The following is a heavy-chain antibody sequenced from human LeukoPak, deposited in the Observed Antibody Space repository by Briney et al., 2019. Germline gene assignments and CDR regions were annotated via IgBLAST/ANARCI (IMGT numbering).Heavy chain of an antibody. V-gene: IGHV3-30*18. Sequence: GRSLRLSCAASGFTFSNYDMHWVRQAPGKGLEWVAVISYDGTNKYYADSVKGRFTISRDSSKNTLHLQMNSLRAEDTAVYYCAKDDRGNEAPFDYWGQGTLVTVSS. CDR3: AKDDRGNEAPFDY. CDR1: GFTFSNYD. CDR2: ISYDGTNK. J-gene: IGHJ4*02.